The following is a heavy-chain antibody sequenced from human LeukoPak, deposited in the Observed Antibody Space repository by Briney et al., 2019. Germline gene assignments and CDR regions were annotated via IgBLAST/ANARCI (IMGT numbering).Heavy chain of an antibody. CDR3: AKTKITLILVANPLSGAFDM. V-gene: IGHV3-23*01. D-gene: IGHD5-12*01. CDR1: GFTFSSYA. Sequence: GGSLRLSCAASGFTFSSYAMSWVRQAPGKGLEWVSAISGSGGSTYYADSVKGRFTISRDNSKNTLHLQMNSLRAEDTAVYYCAKTKITLILVANPLSGAFDMWGQGTLVTVSS. J-gene: IGHJ3*02. CDR2: ISGSGGST.